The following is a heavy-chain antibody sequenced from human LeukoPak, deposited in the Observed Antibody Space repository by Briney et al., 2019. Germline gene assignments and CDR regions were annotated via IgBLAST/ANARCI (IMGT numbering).Heavy chain of an antibody. D-gene: IGHD1-26*01. CDR1: GYSFTGYW. CDR3: ARFLSGSHDAFDI. CDR2: INPNSGGT. J-gene: IGHJ3*02. V-gene: IGHV1-2*06. Sequence: ASVKVSCKASGYSFTGYWHWVRQARGQGLEWMGRINPNSGGTDYAQTFRGRVTMTRDTSVSTAYMELSSLRSDDTAVYYCARFLSGSHDAFDIWGQGTMVTVSS.